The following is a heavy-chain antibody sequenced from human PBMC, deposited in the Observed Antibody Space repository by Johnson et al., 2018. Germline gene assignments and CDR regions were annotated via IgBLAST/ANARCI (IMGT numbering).Heavy chain of an antibody. D-gene: IGHD6-19*01. CDR1: GYTFNSHS. J-gene: IGHJ4*02. Sequence: QVQLVQSGAEVKKPGASVKVSCKASGYTFNSHSIHWMRQAPGQRLEWMGWIDAANGNTEYSQKLQGRVTITRDTTASTDYMELSSLRFEETAVYYCAREGDSGWYRLVYWGQGSLVTVSS. CDR2: IDAANGNT. V-gene: IGHV1-3*01. CDR3: AREGDSGWYRLVY.